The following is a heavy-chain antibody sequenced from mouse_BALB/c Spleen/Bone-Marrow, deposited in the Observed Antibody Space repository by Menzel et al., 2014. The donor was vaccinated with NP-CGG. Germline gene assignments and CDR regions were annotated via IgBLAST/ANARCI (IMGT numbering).Heavy chain of an antibody. CDR2: IWAGGST. Sequence: VMLVESGPGLVAPSQSLSITCTASGFSLTSFGIHWVRQPPGKGLEWLGVIWAGGSTNYDSAFMSRLSISKDNSKNQVFLKMSSLQTDDTAMYYCATYYRYDGAYWGQGTLVTVSA. V-gene: IGHV2-9*02. CDR1: GFSLTSFG. D-gene: IGHD2-14*01. CDR3: ATYYRYDGAY. J-gene: IGHJ3*01.